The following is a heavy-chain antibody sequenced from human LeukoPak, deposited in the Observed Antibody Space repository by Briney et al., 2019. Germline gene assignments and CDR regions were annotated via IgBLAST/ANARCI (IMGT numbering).Heavy chain of an antibody. CDR3: ARQSRSGISDY. CDR2: INHSGST. D-gene: IGHD1-14*01. V-gene: IGHV4-34*01. Sequence: SETLSLTCAVYGGSFSGYYWSWIRQPPGKGLEWIGEINHSGSTNYNPSLKSRVTISVDTSKSQFSLTLYSVTAADAAVYYCARQSRSGISDYWGQGTLVTVSS. CDR1: GGSFSGYY. J-gene: IGHJ4*02.